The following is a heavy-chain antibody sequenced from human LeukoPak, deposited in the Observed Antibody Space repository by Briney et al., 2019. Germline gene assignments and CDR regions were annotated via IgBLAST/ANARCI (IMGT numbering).Heavy chain of an antibody. CDR1: GFTFSISG. D-gene: IGHD4-11*01. Sequence: GGPLRLSCAASGFTFSISGMHWVRQAPGKGLEWVAFIPYDGTNKYYADSVKGRFTISRDNAKNTLYLQMNRLRAEDTAVYYCGRDNNYKVDVWGKGTTVTVSS. CDR2: IPYDGTNK. CDR3: GRDNNYKVDV. J-gene: IGHJ6*04. V-gene: IGHV3-33*05.